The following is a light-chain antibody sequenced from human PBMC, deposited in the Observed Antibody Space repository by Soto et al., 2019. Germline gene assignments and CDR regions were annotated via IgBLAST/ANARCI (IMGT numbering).Light chain of an antibody. CDR1: NIGSKS. Sequence: SYELTQPASVSVATGKTARITCGGNNIGSKSVHWYQQKPGQAPVLVIYYDSDRPSGIPERFSGSNSGNTATLTISRVEAGDEADYYCQVWDSSSDHPNVVFGGGTKLTV. V-gene: IGLV3-21*04. CDR2: YDS. CDR3: QVWDSSSDHPNVV. J-gene: IGLJ2*01.